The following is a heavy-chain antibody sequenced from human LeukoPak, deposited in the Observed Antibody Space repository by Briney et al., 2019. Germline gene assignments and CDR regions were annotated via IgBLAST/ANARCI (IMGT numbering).Heavy chain of an antibody. CDR2: ISGSGGTT. CDR1: GFTFSSYA. V-gene: IGHV3-23*01. CDR3: AEDLASHYYGSGSYSFYYMDV. D-gene: IGHD3-10*01. Sequence: GGSLRLSCAASGFTFSSYAMSWVRQAPGKGLEWVSAISGSGGTTYYADSVKGRFTISKDNSKNTLYLQMNSLRAEDTAVYYCAEDLASHYYGSGSYSFYYMDVWGKGTTVTVSS. J-gene: IGHJ6*03.